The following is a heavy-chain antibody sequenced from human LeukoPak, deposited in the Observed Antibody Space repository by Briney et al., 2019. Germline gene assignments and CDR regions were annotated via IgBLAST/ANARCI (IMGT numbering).Heavy chain of an antibody. D-gene: IGHD5-18*01. J-gene: IGHJ4*02. CDR3: ARRDSYETFDY. CDR1: GGSISSSSYY. V-gene: IGHV4-39*07. CDR2: IYYSGST. Sequence: PSETLSLTCTVSGGSISSSSYYWGWIRQPPGKGLEWIGSIYYSGSTYYNPSLKSRVTISVDTSKNQFSLKLSSVTAADTAVYYCARRDSYETFDYWGQGTLVTVSS.